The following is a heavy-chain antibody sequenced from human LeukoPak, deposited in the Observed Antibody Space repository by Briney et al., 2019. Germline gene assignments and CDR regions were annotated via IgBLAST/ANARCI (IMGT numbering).Heavy chain of an antibody. Sequence: ASVKVSCKASGYTFTGYYMHWVRQAPGQGLEWMGWINPNSGGTNYAQKFQGRVTMARDTSISTAYMELSRLRSDDTAVYYCARCRALGFLEWEEESWFDPWGQGTLVTVSS. CDR2: INPNSGGT. CDR1: GYTFTGYY. J-gene: IGHJ5*02. CDR3: ARCRALGFLEWEEESWFDP. D-gene: IGHD3-3*01. V-gene: IGHV1-2*02.